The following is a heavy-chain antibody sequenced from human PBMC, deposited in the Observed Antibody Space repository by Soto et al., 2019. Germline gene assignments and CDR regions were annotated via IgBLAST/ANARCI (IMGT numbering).Heavy chain of an antibody. CDR3: ARDLGYCSGGSCYSWFDP. J-gene: IGHJ5*02. CDR2: IYYSGST. Sequence: PSETLSLTCKVSGDSTSTGRYYWTWLRQHPGKGLEWIGYIYYSGSTYYNPSLKSRVTISVDTSKNQFSLKLSSVTAADTAVYYCARDLGYCSGGSCYSWFDPWGQGTLVTVSS. CDR1: GDSTSTGRYY. D-gene: IGHD2-15*01. V-gene: IGHV4-31*03.